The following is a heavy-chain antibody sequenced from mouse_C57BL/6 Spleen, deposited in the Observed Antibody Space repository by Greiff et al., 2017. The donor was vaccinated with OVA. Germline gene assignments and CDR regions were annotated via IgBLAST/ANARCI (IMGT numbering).Heavy chain of an antibody. CDR2: IFPGSGST. Sequence: QVQLQQSGPELVKPGASVKISCKASGYTFTDYYINWVKQRPGQGLEWIGWIFPGSGSTYYNEKFKGKATLTVDKSSSTAYMLLSSLTSADSAVYFCARALYYDYRAWFAYWGQGTLVTVSA. CDR3: ARALYYDYRAWFAY. CDR1: GYTFTDYY. D-gene: IGHD2-4*01. V-gene: IGHV1-75*01. J-gene: IGHJ3*01.